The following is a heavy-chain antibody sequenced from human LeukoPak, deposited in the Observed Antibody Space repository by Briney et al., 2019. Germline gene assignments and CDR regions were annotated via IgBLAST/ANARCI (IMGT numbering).Heavy chain of an antibody. Sequence: ASVKVSCKASGYTFTGYYMHWVRQAPGQGLEWMGWINPNSGGTNYAQKFQGRVTMTRDTSISTAYMELSRLRSDDTAAYYCARETVVVVAANYYYYYMDVWGKGTTVTISS. CDR2: INPNSGGT. V-gene: IGHV1-2*02. CDR3: ARETVVVVAANYYYYYMDV. J-gene: IGHJ6*03. D-gene: IGHD2-15*01. CDR1: GYTFTGYY.